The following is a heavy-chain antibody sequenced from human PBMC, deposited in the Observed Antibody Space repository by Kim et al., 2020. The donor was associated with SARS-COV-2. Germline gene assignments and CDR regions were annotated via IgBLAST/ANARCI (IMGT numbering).Heavy chain of an antibody. D-gene: IGHD2-2*01. Sequence: GGSLRLSCAASGFTFSSYWMSWVRQAPGKGLEWVANIKQDGSEKYYVDSVKGRFTISRDNAKNSLYLQMNSLRAEDTAVYYCARDCAPHYYKLPDIVVVPAAMRGADHQLDYWGQGTLVTVSS. J-gene: IGHJ4*02. CDR1: GFTFSSYW. CDR3: ARDCAPHYYKLPDIVVVPAAMRGADHQLDY. CDR2: IKQDGSEK. V-gene: IGHV3-7*03.